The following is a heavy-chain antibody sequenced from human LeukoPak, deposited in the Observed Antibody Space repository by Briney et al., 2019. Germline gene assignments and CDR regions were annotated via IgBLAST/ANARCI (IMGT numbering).Heavy chain of an antibody. J-gene: IGHJ4*02. V-gene: IGHV3-21*01. CDR2: ISSSSSYI. Sequence: GGSLRLSCAASGFTFSSYSMNWVRQAPGKGLEWVSSISSSSSYIYYADSLRGRFTISRDNSKNSLYLQMNSLRAEDTAVYYCARRDTAMASGGFDLWGQGTLVTVSS. CDR3: ARRDTAMASGGFDL. D-gene: IGHD5-18*01. CDR1: GFTFSSYS.